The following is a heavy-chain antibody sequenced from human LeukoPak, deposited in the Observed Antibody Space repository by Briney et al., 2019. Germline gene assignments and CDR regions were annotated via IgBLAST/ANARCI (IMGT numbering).Heavy chain of an antibody. CDR3: ARPLVRGVLPSYFGY. CDR2: IYPGDSDT. V-gene: IGHV5-51*01. J-gene: IGHJ4*02. D-gene: IGHD3-10*01. Sequence: GESLKISCKGSGYSFTSYWIGWVRQMPGKGLEWMGIIYPGDSDTRYSPSFQGQVTISADKSISTAYLQWSSLKASDTAMYYCARPLVRGVLPSYFGYWGQGTLVTVSS. CDR1: GYSFTSYW.